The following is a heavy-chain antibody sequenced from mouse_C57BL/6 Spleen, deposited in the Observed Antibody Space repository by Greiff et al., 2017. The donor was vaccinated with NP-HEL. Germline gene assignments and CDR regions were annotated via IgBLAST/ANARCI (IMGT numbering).Heavy chain of an antibody. CDR2: ISDGGSYT. D-gene: IGHD2-5*01. V-gene: IGHV5-4*03. CDR3: ARGNYSNYEAKDY. J-gene: IGHJ4*01. Sequence: EVKLVESGGGLVKPGGSLKLSCAASGFTFSSYAMSWVRQTPETRLEWVATISDGGSYTYYPDNVKGRFTISRDNAKNNLYLQMSHLKSEDTAMYYCARGNYSNYEAKDYWGQGTSVTVSS. CDR1: GFTFSSYA.